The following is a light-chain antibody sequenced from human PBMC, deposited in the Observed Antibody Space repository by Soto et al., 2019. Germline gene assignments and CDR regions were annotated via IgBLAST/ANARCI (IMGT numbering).Light chain of an antibody. V-gene: IGLV2-11*01. CDR3: YSYTSSSTPYV. CDR2: AVS. CDR1: NSDVGGYNS. Sequence: QSALTQPRSVSGSPGQSVTISCTGTNSDVGGYNSVSWYQQLPGKAPKLMISAVSQRPSGVPDRFSGSKSGNTASLTISGLQADDEADYFCYSYTSSSTPYVFGTGTKLTVL. J-gene: IGLJ1*01.